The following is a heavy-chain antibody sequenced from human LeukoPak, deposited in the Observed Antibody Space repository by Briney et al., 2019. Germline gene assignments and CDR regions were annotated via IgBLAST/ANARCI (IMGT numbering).Heavy chain of an antibody. CDR2: IYYSGST. CDR1: GGSINSSSYY. V-gene: IGHV4-61*01. J-gene: IGHJ6*03. Sequence: PSETLSLTCTVSGGSINSSSYYWSWIRQPPGKGLEWIGYIYYSGSTNYNPSLKSRVTISVDTSKNQFSLKLSSVTAADTAVYYCARGGDRYQALMDVWGKGTTVTVSS. CDR3: ARGGDRYQALMDV. D-gene: IGHD2-2*01.